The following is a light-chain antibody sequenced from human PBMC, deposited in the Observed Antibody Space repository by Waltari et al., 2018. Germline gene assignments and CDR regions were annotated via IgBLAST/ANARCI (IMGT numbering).Light chain of an antibody. V-gene: IGKV6-21*01. CDR1: QNIGTN. CDR3: HQSGSLPFT. Sequence: ELVLTQSPDFQSATPTAKVTITCRASQNIGTNLHWYQQKPYQSPKLLIRYASRSFSGVPSRFSGSGSGTTFTLSISSLQPEDAATYYCHQSGSLPFTFGPGTKVEIK. J-gene: IGKJ3*01. CDR2: YAS.